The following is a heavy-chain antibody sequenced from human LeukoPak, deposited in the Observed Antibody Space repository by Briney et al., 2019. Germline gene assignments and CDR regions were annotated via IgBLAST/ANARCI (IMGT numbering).Heavy chain of an antibody. Sequence: ASVKVSCKASGYTFTSYYMHWVRQAPGQGLEWMGIINPSGGSTSYAQKFQGRVTMTRDMSTSTVYMELSSLRSEDTAVYYCAKTLDCRTTSRTCRDYWGQGTLVTVSS. V-gene: IGHV1-46*01. D-gene: IGHD2-2*01. J-gene: IGHJ4*02. CDR3: AKTLDCRTTSRTCRDY. CDR2: INPSGGST. CDR1: GYTFTSYY.